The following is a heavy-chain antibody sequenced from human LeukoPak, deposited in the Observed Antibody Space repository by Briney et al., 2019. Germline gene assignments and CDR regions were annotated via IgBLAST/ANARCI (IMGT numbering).Heavy chain of an antibody. CDR2: LSDDGSNK. CDR3: AKVVLGFNTAMAPGLDY. V-gene: IGHV3-30*18. D-gene: IGHD5-18*01. Sequence: PGRSLRLSCVASGFTFSSYGMHWVRQAPGKGLEWVAVLSDDGSNKFYADSVKGRFSISRDNSKNTLYLQMNSLRAEDTAVYSCAKVVLGFNTAMAPGLDYWGQGTLVTVSS. CDR1: GFTFSSYG. J-gene: IGHJ4*02.